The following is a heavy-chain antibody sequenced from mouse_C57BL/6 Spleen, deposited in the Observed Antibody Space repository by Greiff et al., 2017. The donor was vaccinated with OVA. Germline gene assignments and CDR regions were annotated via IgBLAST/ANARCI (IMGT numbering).Heavy chain of an antibody. CDR1: GYSFTDYN. J-gene: IGHJ1*03. CDR3: ARWGGTTWYFDV. Sequence: VQLKQSGPELVKPGASVKISCKASGYSFTDYNMNWVKQSTGKSLEWIGVINPNYGTTSYNQKFKGKATLTVDQSSSTAYMQLNSLTSEDSAVDYCARWGGTTWYFDVWGTGTTVTVSS. D-gene: IGHD2-12*01. CDR2: INPNYGTT. V-gene: IGHV1-39*01.